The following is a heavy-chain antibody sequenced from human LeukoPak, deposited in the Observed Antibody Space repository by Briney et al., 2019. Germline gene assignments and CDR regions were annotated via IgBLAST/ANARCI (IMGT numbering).Heavy chain of an antibody. Sequence: ASVKVSCKASGYTFTGYDINWVRQATGQGLEWMGWMNPNSGNTGYAQKFQGRVTITRNTSISTAYMELSSLRSEDTAVYYCARVKSGTMRVDYWGQGTLVTVSS. J-gene: IGHJ4*02. V-gene: IGHV1-8*03. CDR1: GYTFTGYD. CDR2: MNPNSGNT. CDR3: ARVKSGTMRVDY. D-gene: IGHD1-7*01.